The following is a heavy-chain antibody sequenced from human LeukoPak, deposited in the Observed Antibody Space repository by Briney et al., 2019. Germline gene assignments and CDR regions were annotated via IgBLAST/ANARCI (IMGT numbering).Heavy chain of an antibody. V-gene: IGHV4-39*07. J-gene: IGHJ4*02. D-gene: IGHD5-12*01. CDR1: GGSISSSSYY. CDR3: ARDGYSGNDGL. CDR2: IYYSGST. Sequence: SETLSLTCTVSGGSISSSSYYWGWIRQPPGKGLEWIGSIYYSGSTYYNPSLKSRVTISVDTSKDQFSLKLSSVTAADTAVYYCARDGYSGNDGLWGQGTLVTVSS.